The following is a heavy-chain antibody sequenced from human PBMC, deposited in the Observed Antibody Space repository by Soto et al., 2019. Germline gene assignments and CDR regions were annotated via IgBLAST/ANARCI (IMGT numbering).Heavy chain of an antibody. CDR3: AKDLYSGYDYIPYYFDY. CDR1: EFTFSSFG. V-gene: IGHV3-30*18. Sequence: HPGGSLRLSCAASEFTFSSFGMHWVRQAPGKGLEWVAVISYDGSEKYYADSVKGRFTISRDTSKNTLYLQMNSLRAEDTAMYYCAKDLYSGYDYIPYYFDYWGQGTLVTVSS. CDR2: ISYDGSEK. D-gene: IGHD5-12*01. J-gene: IGHJ4*02.